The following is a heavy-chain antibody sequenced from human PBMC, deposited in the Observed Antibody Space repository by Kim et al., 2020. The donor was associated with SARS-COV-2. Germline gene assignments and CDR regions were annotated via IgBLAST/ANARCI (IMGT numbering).Heavy chain of an antibody. CDR3: ARVPLGWELPFDY. CDR1: GGSFSDYY. J-gene: IGHJ4*02. CDR2: INHSGKT. D-gene: IGHD3-10*01. V-gene: IGHV4-34*01. Sequence: SETLSLTCAAYGGSFSDYYWAWIRQPPGKGLEWIGEINHSGKTGYNPSLKSRVTISIDASVKQVSLKMTPVTAADTAVYYCARVPLGWELPFDYWGQGTLVTVSS.